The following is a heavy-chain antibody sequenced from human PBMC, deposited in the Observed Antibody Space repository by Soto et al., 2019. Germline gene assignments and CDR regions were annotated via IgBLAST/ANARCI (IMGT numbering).Heavy chain of an antibody. D-gene: IGHD6-13*01. J-gene: IGHJ4*02. CDR2: IYSGGST. CDR1: GFTVSSNY. CDR3: ARSIAAAGIDY. V-gene: IGHV3-66*01. Sequence: GGSLRLSCAASGFTVSSNYMSWVRQAPGKGLEWVSVIYSGGSTYYADSVKGRFTISRDNSKNTLYLQMNSLRAEDTAVYYCARSIAAAGIDYWGQGTLVTVSS.